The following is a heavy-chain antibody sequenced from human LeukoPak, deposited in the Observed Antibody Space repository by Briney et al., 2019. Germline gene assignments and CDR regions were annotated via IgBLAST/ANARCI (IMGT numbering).Heavy chain of an antibody. V-gene: IGHV4-61*01. CDR1: GVSINTCCYY. CDR3: ARGRSYGFDFDS. Sequence: TSETLSLTCDVSGVSINTCCYYWTWIRHPPGKGLEWIGYKYYSGSTRYNSSLRSRLTISLDTSKNQFSLRLTSVTAADTAVYYCARGRSYGFDFDSWGPGTLVIVSS. D-gene: IGHD5-18*01. CDR2: KYYSGST. J-gene: IGHJ4*02.